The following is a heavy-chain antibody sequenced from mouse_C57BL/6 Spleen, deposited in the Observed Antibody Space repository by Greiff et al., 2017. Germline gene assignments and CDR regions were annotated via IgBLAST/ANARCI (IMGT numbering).Heavy chain of an antibody. V-gene: IGHV1-55*01. CDR3: ARRYYGNYDAMDY. Sequence: QVQLQQPGAELVKPGASVKMSCKASGYTFTSYWITWVKQRPGQGLEWIGDIYPGSGSTNYNEKFKSKATLTVDTSSSTAYMQLSSLTSEDSAVYYCARRYYGNYDAMDYWGQGTSVTVSS. CDR1: GYTFTSYW. D-gene: IGHD2-1*01. CDR2: IYPGSGST. J-gene: IGHJ4*01.